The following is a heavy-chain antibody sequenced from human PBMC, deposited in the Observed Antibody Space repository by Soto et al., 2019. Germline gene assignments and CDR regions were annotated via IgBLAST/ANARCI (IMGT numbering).Heavy chain of an antibody. CDR1: GFTFNSYW. J-gene: IGHJ6*02. Sequence: EVQLVESGGGLVQPGGSLRLSCAASGFTFNSYWMSWVRQAPGKGLEWVSYISSSGSTIYYADSVKGRFTISRDNAKNSLYLQMNSLRAEDTAVYYCARGTYDSSGYYYLSYYYYGMDVWGQGTTVTVSS. CDR3: ARGTYDSSGYYYLSYYYYGMDV. V-gene: IGHV3-48*04. CDR2: ISSSGSTI. D-gene: IGHD3-22*01.